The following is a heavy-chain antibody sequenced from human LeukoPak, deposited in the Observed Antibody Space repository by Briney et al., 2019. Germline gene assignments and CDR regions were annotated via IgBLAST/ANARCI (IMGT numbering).Heavy chain of an antibody. D-gene: IGHD1-20*01. CDR1: GFTFSSYA. V-gene: IGHV3-23*01. J-gene: IGHJ4*02. Sequence: GGSLRLSCAASGFTFSSYAMSWVRQAPGKGLEWVSAISGSGGSTYYADSVKGRFTISRDNSKNTLYLQMNSLRAEDTAVYYCAKTKNNWNDEGYFDYRGQGTLVTVSS. CDR3: AKTKNNWNDEGYFDY. CDR2: ISGSGGST.